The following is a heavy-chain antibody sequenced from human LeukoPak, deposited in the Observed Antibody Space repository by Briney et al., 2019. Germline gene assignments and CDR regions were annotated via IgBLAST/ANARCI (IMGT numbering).Heavy chain of an antibody. D-gene: IGHD6-19*01. Sequence: GSSVKVSCKASGGTFSSYAISWVRQAPGQGLEWMGWTSAYNGNTNYAQKLQGRVTMTTDTSTSTAYMELRSLRSDDTAVYYCARVNGWLVFVMDSGFDYWGQGTLVTVSS. CDR1: GGTFSSYA. CDR2: TSAYNGNT. CDR3: ARVNGWLVFVMDSGFDY. V-gene: IGHV1-18*01. J-gene: IGHJ4*02.